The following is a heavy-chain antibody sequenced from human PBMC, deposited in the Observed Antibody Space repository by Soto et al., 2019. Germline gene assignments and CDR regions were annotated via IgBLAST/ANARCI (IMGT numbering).Heavy chain of an antibody. J-gene: IGHJ4*02. CDR1: GGCVSSSRYY. Sequence: SYTPFVTITVSGGCVSSSRYYWSWGRHPPVKGLEWIGYIYYSGSTNYNPSLKSRLTMSIDTSKHQFSLKLTSVTAAETAVYYCARVGGYRAYGEFDYWGQGTLVAVYS. V-gene: IGHV4-61*01. CDR2: IYYSGST. D-gene: IGHD5-12*01. CDR3: ARVGGYRAYGEFDY.